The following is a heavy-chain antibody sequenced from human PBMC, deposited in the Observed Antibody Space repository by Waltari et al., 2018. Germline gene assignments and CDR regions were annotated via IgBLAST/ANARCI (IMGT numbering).Heavy chain of an antibody. CDR3: ARDGDIVLMVYASDSLDY. CDR2: INPNSGGT. Sequence: QVQLVQSGAEVKKPGASVKVSCKASGYTFTGYYMHWVRQAPGQGLEWMGWINPNSGGTNYAQKFQGRVTMTRDTSISTAYMELSRLRSDDTAVYYCARDGDIVLMVYASDSLDYWGQGTLVTVSS. V-gene: IGHV1-2*02. CDR1: GYTFTGYY. J-gene: IGHJ4*02. D-gene: IGHD2-8*01.